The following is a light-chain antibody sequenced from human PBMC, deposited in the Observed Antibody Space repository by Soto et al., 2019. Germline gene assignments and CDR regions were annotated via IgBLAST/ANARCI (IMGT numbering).Light chain of an antibody. CDR1: LNINNF. J-gene: IGKJ4*01. CDR2: DAS. Sequence: EIVLTQSPATLSLSPGERATLSCRASLNINNFLAWYQQRPGQVPRLLIYDASNRATGVPARFSGSGSGTDVTLTISNLEPEDFAVYYCQQRRNWPITVGGGTKVEIK. V-gene: IGKV3-11*01. CDR3: QQRRNWPIT.